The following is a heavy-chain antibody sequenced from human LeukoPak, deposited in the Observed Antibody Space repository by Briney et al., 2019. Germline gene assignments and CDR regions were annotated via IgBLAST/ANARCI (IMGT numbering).Heavy chain of an antibody. J-gene: IGHJ4*02. D-gene: IGHD1-26*01. V-gene: IGHV1-69*04. Sequence: SVKVSCKASGGTFSSYAISWVRQAPGQGLEWMGRIIPILGIANYAQKFQGRVTITADESTSTACMELSSLRSEDTAVYYCARGGEWELPYYFDYWGQGTLVTVSS. CDR2: IIPILGIA. CDR3: ARGGEWELPYYFDY. CDR1: GGTFSSYA.